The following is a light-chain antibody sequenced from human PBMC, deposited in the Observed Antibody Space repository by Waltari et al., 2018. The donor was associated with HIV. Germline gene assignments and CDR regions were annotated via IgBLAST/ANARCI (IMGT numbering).Light chain of an antibody. CDR3: QQYGGLPRT. Sequence: EIVLTQSPGTLSLSPGERVTLSSRASQSVNSSYLAWYQQKPGQAPRLLIYWASIRATGIPDRFSGSGSGTDFTLTISRLEPEDLAVYYCQQYGGLPRTFGQGTKVEIK. V-gene: IGKV3-20*01. CDR2: WAS. J-gene: IGKJ1*01. CDR1: QSVNSSY.